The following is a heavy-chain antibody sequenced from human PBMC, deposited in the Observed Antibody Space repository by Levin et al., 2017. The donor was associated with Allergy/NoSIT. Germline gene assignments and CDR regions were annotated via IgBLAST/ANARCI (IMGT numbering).Heavy chain of an antibody. D-gene: IGHD3-3*01. CDR2: ISSSSSYI. CDR3: AGPIRESITIFGVVIPPPDAFDI. CDR1: GFTFSSYS. Sequence: SCAASGFTFSSYSMNWVRQAPGKGLEWVSSISSSSSYIYYADSVKGRFTISRDNAKNSLYLQMNSLRAEDTAVYYCAGPIRESITIFGVVIPPPDAFDIWGQGTMVTVSS. V-gene: IGHV3-21*01. J-gene: IGHJ3*02.